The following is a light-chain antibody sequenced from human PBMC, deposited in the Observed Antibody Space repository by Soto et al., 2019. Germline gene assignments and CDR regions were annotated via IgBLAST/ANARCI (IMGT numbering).Light chain of an antibody. J-gene: IGLJ1*01. CDR1: DSNIGIYNY. CDR3: CSYTGTYSYV. V-gene: IGLV2-11*01. Sequence: QSALTQPRSVSGSPGQSITISCTGTDSNIGIYNYVAWYQQLPGKAPHLVIYAVNERPSGVSDRFSGSKSGKTASLTISGLQADDEADYYCCSYTGTYSYVFGTGTKVTVL. CDR2: AVN.